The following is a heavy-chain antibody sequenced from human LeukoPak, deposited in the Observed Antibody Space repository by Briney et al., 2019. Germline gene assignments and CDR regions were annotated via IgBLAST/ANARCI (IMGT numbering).Heavy chain of an antibody. CDR3: ARGAWVVPAAKKPYYYYGMDV. CDR2: INPNSGGT. J-gene: IGHJ6*02. V-gene: IGHV1-2*02. D-gene: IGHD2-2*01. Sequence: ASVKVSCKASGYTFTGYYMHWVRQAPGQGLEWMGWINPNSGGTNYAQKFQGRVTMTRDTSISTAYMELSRLRSDDTAVYYCARGAWVVPAAKKPYYYYGMDVWGQGTTVTVSS. CDR1: GYTFTGYY.